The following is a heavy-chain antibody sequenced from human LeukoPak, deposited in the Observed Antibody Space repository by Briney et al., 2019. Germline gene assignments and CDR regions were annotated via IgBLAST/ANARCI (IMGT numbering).Heavy chain of an antibody. D-gene: IGHD1-26*01. Sequence: GGSLRLSCAASAFTFSYYSMNWVRQAPGKGLEWVSYISGRSSTIYYADSVKGRFTISRDNAKNSMYLQMNSLRAEDTAVYYCARDRIKSGSYYFDYWGQGTLVTVSS. CDR1: AFTFSYYS. CDR2: ISGRSSTI. CDR3: ARDRIKSGSYYFDY. J-gene: IGHJ4*02. V-gene: IGHV3-48*01.